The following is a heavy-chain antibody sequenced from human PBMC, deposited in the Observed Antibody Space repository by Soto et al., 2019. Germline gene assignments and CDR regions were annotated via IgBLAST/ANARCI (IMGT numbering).Heavy chain of an antibody. CDR1: GFTFSSYG. Sequence: QVQLVESGGGVVQPGRSLRLSCAASGFTFSSYGMHWVRQAPGKGLEWVAVISYDGSNKYYADSVKGRFTISRDNSKNTLYLQMNSLRAEDTAVYYCAKVPRGYSYGYVQWGYYYYGMDVWGQGTTVTVSS. CDR2: ISYDGSNK. J-gene: IGHJ6*02. CDR3: AKVPRGYSYGYVQWGYYYYGMDV. D-gene: IGHD5-18*01. V-gene: IGHV3-30*18.